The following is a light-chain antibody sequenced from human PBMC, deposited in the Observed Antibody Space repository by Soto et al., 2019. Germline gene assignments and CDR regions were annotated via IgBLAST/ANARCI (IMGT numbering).Light chain of an antibody. CDR3: QQYVSSSLT. CDR2: GTS. CDR1: QSISTK. Sequence: IVMTQSPSTLSVSPVERSTLSFMASQSISTKLAWYQQKPGQAPNLLIYGTSSRASGIPDRFSGSGSGTDFTLTISRPEPEDFAVYYCQQYVSSSLTFGGGTKVDIK. V-gene: IGKV3-20*01. J-gene: IGKJ4*01.